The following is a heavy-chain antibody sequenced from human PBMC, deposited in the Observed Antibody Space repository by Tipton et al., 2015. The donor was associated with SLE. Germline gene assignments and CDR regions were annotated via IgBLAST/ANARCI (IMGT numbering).Heavy chain of an antibody. CDR3: AKDVLPAGHDAFDV. Sequence: SLRLSCSASTLPFSNYAMHWVRQAPGKGLEWVAVIGYDGSNQYYADFVKGRFTISRDNSRNTLYLQMENLRAEDTSLYYCAKDVLPAGHDAFDVWGQGTVVSVSS. D-gene: IGHD2-2*01. CDR2: IGYDGSNQ. J-gene: IGHJ3*01. CDR1: TLPFSNYA. V-gene: IGHV3-30*04.